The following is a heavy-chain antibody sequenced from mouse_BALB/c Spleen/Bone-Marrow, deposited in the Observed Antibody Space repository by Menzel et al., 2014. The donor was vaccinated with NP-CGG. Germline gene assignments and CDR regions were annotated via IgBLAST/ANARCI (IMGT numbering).Heavy chain of an antibody. D-gene: IGHD2-4*01. V-gene: IGHV5-17*02. J-gene: IGHJ4*01. Sequence: EVKLVESGGGLVQPGGSRKLSCAASGFTFSSFGMHWVRQAPEEGLEWVAYISSGSSTIYYADTVKGRFTISRDNPKNTLFLQMTSLRSEDTAMYYCTRKGALITHYYAMDYWGQGTSVTVSS. CDR2: ISSGSSTI. CDR3: TRKGALITHYYAMDY. CDR1: GFTFSSFG.